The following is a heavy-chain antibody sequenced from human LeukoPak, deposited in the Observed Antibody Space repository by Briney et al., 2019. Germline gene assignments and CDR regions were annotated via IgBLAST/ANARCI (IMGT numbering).Heavy chain of an antibody. Sequence: ASVKVSCKVSGYTLTELSMHWVRQAPGKGLEWMGGFDPEDGETIYAQKFQGRVTMTEDTSTDTAYMELSSLRSEDTAVYYCATLKHRFGEFLGNNPWGQGTLVTVSS. CDR1: GYTLTELS. D-gene: IGHD3-10*01. V-gene: IGHV1-24*01. CDR3: ATLKHRFGEFLGNNP. J-gene: IGHJ5*02. CDR2: FDPEDGET.